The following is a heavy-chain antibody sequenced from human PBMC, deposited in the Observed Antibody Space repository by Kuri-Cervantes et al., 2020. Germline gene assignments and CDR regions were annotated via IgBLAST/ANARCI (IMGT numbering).Heavy chain of an antibody. CDR3: AGRKLGGWFDP. CDR1: GYTFTGYY. D-gene: IGHD6-13*01. J-gene: IGHJ5*02. Sequence: ASVTVSCKATGYTFTGYYMHWLRQAPGQGLEWMGWINPNSGGKNYAKKFQGRVTMTRDTSISTAYMELSRLRSDDTAVYYCAGRKLGGWFDPWGQGTRVTVSS. V-gene: IGHV1-2*02. CDR2: INPNSGGK.